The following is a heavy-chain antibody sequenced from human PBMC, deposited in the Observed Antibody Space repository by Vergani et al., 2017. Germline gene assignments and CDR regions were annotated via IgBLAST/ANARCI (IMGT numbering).Heavy chain of an antibody. D-gene: IGHD5-24*01. V-gene: IGHV4-34*11. CDR3: ARGTAGYSFDY. Sequence: QVQLQQWGAGLLKPSETLSLTCAVYGGSFSGYYWSWIRQPPGKGLEWIGYIYYSGSTNYNPSLKSRVTISVDTSKNQFSLKLSSVTAADTAVYYCARGTAGYSFDYWGQGTLVTVSS. J-gene: IGHJ4*02. CDR1: GGSFSGYY. CDR2: IYYSGST.